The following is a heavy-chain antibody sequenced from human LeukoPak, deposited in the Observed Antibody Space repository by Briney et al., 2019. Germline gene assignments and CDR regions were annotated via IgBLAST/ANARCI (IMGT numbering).Heavy chain of an antibody. V-gene: IGHV4-34*01. CDR3: ASGHRGAAAGTWAWFDP. J-gene: IGHJ5*02. Sequence: SETLSLTCAVYGGSFSGYYWSWIRQPPGKGLEWIGGINHSGGTNYNPSLKSRVTISVDTSKNQFSLKLSSVTAADTAVYYCASGHRGAAAGTWAWFDPWGQGTLVTVSS. D-gene: IGHD6-13*01. CDR2: INHSGGT. CDR1: GGSFSGYY.